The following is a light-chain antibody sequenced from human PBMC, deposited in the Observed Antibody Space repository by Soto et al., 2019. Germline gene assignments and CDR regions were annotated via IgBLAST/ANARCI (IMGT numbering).Light chain of an antibody. CDR2: EVT. J-gene: IGLJ1*01. Sequence: QSVLTQPASVSGSPGQSITISCTGTGSDVGRYNYVSWYQQHPGKAPKLIIYEVTNRPSGVSTRFSGSKSGNTASLTISGLQAEDEADYYCISYTSSSAYVFGTGTKLTVL. CDR1: GSDVGRYNY. CDR3: ISYTSSSAYV. V-gene: IGLV2-14*01.